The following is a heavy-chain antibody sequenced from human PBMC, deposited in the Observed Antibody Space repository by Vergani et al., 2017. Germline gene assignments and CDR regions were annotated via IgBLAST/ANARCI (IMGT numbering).Heavy chain of an antibody. J-gene: IGHJ6*02. CDR1: GGSISSYY. V-gene: IGHV4-59*01. Sequence: QVQLQESGPGLVKPSETLSLTCTVSGGSISSYYWSWIRQPPGKGLEWIGYIYYSGSTHYNPSLKSRVTISVDTSKNQFSLKLSSVTAADTAVYYCARQPGRDSRGYYYYGMDVWGQGTTVTVSS. CDR3: ARQPGRDSRGYYYYGMDV. D-gene: IGHD3-10*01. CDR2: IYYSGST.